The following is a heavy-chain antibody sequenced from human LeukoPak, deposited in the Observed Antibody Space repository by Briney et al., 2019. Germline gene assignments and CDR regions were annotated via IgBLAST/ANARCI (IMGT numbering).Heavy chain of an antibody. CDR2: IIGDGSIT. Sequence: GGSLRLSCAASGFSFSRYWMSWVRQAPGKGLVWVSRIIGDGSITSYADSVKGRFTISRDNAKNTVHLQMNSLRVEDTAVYYCAREGSGVVTLDHWGQGTLVTVSS. CDR3: AREGSGVVTLDH. D-gene: IGHD2-21*02. J-gene: IGHJ1*01. V-gene: IGHV3-74*01. CDR1: GFSFSRYW.